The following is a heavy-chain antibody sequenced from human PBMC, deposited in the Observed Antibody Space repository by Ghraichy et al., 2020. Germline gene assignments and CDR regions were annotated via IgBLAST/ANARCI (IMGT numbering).Heavy chain of an antibody. V-gene: IGHV3-23*01. CDR1: GFTVSKYG. J-gene: IGHJ4*02. D-gene: IGHD6-6*01. CDR3: AKGYSGYSSASDY. Sequence: GGSLRLSGTVSGFTVSKYGMNWFRQAPGKGLEWVSGISDSGDTTYYADSVKGRFTTSRDNSKNTLYVQMSSLRAEDTAVYYCAKGYSGYSSASDYWGQGTLVTVSS. CDR2: ISDSGDTT.